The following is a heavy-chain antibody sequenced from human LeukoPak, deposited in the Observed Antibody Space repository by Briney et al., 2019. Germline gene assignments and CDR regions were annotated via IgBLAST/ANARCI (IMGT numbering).Heavy chain of an antibody. CDR2: VHIDGSST. CDR3: ARAPSGWHATDV. J-gene: IGHJ6*02. D-gene: IGHD6-19*01. V-gene: IGHV3-74*01. CDR1: GFTFGNYL. Sequence: GGSLRLSCAASGFTFGNYLMHWVRQAPGKGLMWVSRVHIDGSSTTYADSVRGRFTISRDDAKNTLYLQMNSLRAEDTAVYYCARAPSGWHATDVWGQGTTVTVSS.